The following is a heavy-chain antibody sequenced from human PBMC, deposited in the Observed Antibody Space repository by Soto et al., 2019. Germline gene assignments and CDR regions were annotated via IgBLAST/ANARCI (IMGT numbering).Heavy chain of an antibody. J-gene: IGHJ5*02. Sequence: QVQLVQSGAEVKKPGASVKVSCKASGYTFTSYGISWVRQAPGQGLEWMGWISAYNGNTNYAQKLQGRVTMTTDTSTSIAYVGRWSLRSDDTAVYYCAREGASSAWGSNWFDPWGQGTLVTVSS. V-gene: IGHV1-18*01. CDR2: ISAYNGNT. CDR3: AREGASSAWGSNWFDP. D-gene: IGHD3-16*01. CDR1: GYTFTSYG.